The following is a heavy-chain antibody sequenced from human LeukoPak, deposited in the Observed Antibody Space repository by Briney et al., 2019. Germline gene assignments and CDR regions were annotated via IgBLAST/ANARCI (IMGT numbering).Heavy chain of an antibody. CDR3: ARGRGCSSLDL. D-gene: IGHD6-13*01. J-gene: IGHJ3*01. V-gene: IGHV4-34*01. CDR2: INHSGST. CDR1: GGSFSGYY. Sequence: PSETLSLTCAVYGGSFSGYYWSWIRQPPGKGLEWIGEINHSGSTNYNPSLKSRVTISVDTSKNQFSLKLSSVTAADTAVYYCARGRGCSSLDLWGQGIMVTVSS.